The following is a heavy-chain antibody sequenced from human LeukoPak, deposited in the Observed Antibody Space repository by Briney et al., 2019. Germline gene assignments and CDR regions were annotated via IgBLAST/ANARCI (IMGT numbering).Heavy chain of an antibody. J-gene: IGHJ4*02. CDR1: GFTFNSYA. Sequence: GGSLSLSCTACGFTFNSYAMSWVRQAPGRGMEWVSAISVRGGFTYYADSVKGRFTISSANTKNTLYLTMNTLRPEDTTVYYCAKGPYYYDSSPFDYWGQGTLVTVAS. V-gene: IGHV3-23*01. CDR2: ISVRGGFT. D-gene: IGHD3-22*01. CDR3: AKGPYYYDSSPFDY.